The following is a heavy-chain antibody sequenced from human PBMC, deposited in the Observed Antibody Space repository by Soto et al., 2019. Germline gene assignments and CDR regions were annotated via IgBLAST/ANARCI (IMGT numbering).Heavy chain of an antibody. Sequence: QVRLQESGPGLVKPSQTLSLTCTVSSGSISSPDYYWSWIRQPPGKGLEWIGYFYYTGNTYYNPSLKSRVIMSVDTSTNQFSLKVTSVTAADTAVYYCASGGSSNWFDPWGQGTLVTVSS. V-gene: IGHV4-30-4*01. CDR2: FYYTGNT. D-gene: IGHD1-26*01. J-gene: IGHJ5*02. CDR1: SGSISSPDYY. CDR3: ASGGSSNWFDP.